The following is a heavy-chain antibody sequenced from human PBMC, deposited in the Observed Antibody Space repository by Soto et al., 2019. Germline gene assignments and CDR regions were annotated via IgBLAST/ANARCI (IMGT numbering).Heavy chain of an antibody. D-gene: IGHD5-12*01. CDR1: GYTFTSYG. Sequence: ASVKVSCKASGYTFTSYGISWVRQAPGQGLEWMGWISAYNGNTNYAQKLQGRVTMTTDTSTSTAYMELRSLRSDDTAVYYCARARVSVDIVATIHFDYWGQGTLVTVSS. CDR2: ISAYNGNT. CDR3: ARARVSVDIVATIHFDY. V-gene: IGHV1-18*01. J-gene: IGHJ4*02.